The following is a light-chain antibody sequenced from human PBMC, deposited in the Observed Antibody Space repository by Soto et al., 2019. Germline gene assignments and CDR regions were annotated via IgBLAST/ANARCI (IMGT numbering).Light chain of an antibody. CDR2: KVI. J-gene: IGLJ2*01. V-gene: IGLV2-23*02. CDR1: SSDVGSYNL. Sequence: QSVLTQPASVSGSPGQSITISCTGTSSDVGSYNLVSWYQQHPGKAPKLMIYKVIKRPSGVSNRFSGSKSGNTASLTISGLQAEDEADYSCCSYAGSSTFVVFGGGTKLTVL. CDR3: CSYAGSSTFVV.